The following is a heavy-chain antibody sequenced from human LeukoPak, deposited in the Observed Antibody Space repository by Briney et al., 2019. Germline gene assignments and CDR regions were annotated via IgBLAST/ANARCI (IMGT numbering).Heavy chain of an antibody. V-gene: IGHV3-48*03. CDR2: ISSGGSNI. Sequence: GGSLRLSCAASGFTFSSSSMNWVRQAPGKGPEWVSYISSGGSNIYYADSVEGRFTISRDNAKKSLYLQMNSLRAEDTAVYYCATDRNYDGSGMVPDYWGQGTLVTVSS. CDR3: ATDRNYDGSGMVPDY. CDR1: GFTFSSSS. J-gene: IGHJ4*02. D-gene: IGHD3-10*01.